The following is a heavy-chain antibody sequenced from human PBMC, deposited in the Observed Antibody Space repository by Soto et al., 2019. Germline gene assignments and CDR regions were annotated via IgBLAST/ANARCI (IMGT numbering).Heavy chain of an antibody. CDR2: TSYDGRNN. CDR3: AKDTYYHYSSGLYVFDY. J-gene: IGHJ4*02. V-gene: IGHV3-30*18. D-gene: IGHD3-3*01. CDR1: GSIFSSYG. Sequence: QVQLVESGGGVVQPGRSLRLSCAASGSIFSSYGMHWVRQAPGKGLEWVAVTSYDGRNNNYADSVRGRFTISRDNSKSXXYLQMHSLRPEDTAVYYCAKDTYYHYSSGLYVFDYWGQGTPVTVSS.